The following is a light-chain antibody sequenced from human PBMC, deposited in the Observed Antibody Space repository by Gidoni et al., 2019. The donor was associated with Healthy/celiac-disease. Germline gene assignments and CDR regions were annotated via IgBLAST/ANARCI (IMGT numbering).Light chain of an antibody. CDR3: MQALQTPIT. CDR2: LGS. J-gene: IGKJ5*01. Sequence: DVVMTQSPLSLPVTPGEPASISCRSSQSLLHSNGYDYLDWYLQKPGQSPQLLIYLGSNRASGVPDRFSGSGSGTDFPLKISRVEAEDVGIYYCMQALQTPITFGQGTRLDIK. CDR1: QSLLHSNGYDY. V-gene: IGKV2-28*01.